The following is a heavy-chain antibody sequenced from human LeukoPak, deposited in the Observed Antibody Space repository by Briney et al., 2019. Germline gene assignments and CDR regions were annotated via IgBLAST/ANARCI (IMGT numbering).Heavy chain of an antibody. Sequence: SETLSLTCTVSGGSISSGGYYWSWIRQHPGKGLEWIGYIYYSGSTYYNPSLKSRVTISVDTSKNQFSLKLSSVTAADTAVYYCAREGRSGWSSSAYWGQGTLVTVSS. CDR3: AREGRSGWSSSAY. V-gene: IGHV4-31*03. CDR1: GGSISSGGYY. J-gene: IGHJ4*02. CDR2: IYYSGST. D-gene: IGHD6-19*01.